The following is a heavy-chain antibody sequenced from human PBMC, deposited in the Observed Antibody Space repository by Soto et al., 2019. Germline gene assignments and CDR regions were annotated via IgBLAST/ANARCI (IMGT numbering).Heavy chain of an antibody. V-gene: IGHV4-38-2*01. J-gene: IGHJ4*02. CDR2: IYHSGST. Sequence: SETLSLTCAVSGFSISSGYYWGWIRQPPGKGLEWIGSIYHSGSTYYNPSLKSRVTISVDASKNQFSLKLSSVTAADTAVYYCATSGSGSCGQGTLVTVSS. CDR3: ATSGSGS. CDR1: GFSISSGYY. D-gene: IGHD3-10*01.